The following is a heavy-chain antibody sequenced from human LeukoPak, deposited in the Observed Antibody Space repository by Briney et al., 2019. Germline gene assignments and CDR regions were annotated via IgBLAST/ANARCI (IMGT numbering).Heavy chain of an antibody. CDR1: GGSISSGDYY. J-gene: IGHJ5*02. Sequence: SQTLSLTCTVSGGSISSGDYYWSWIRQPPGKGLEWIRSIYYSGSTYYNPSLKSRVTISVDTSKNQFSLKLSSVTAADTAVYYCARQRGIAARPYNWFDPWGQGTLVTVSS. CDR3: ARQRGIAARPYNWFDP. CDR2: IYYSGST. D-gene: IGHD6-6*01. V-gene: IGHV4-39*01.